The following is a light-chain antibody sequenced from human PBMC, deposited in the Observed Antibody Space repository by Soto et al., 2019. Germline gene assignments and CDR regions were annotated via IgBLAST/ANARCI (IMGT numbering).Light chain of an antibody. V-gene: IGKV1-39*01. Sequence: DIQMTQSPSSLSASVGDRVTITCRASQSISSYLNWYQQKPGKAPKLLIYAASSLQSGVPSRFSGSGSGTDFTLTISSLQPEDFATYYCKQSYSTPGFGKGTRLEI. CDR3: KQSYSTPG. J-gene: IGKJ5*01. CDR2: AAS. CDR1: QSISSY.